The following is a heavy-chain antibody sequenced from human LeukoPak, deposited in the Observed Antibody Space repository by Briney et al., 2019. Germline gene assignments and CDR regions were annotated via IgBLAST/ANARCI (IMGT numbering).Heavy chain of an antibody. CDR2: IWYDGSNK. D-gene: IGHD3-22*01. Sequence: GGSLRLSCAASGFTFSSYGMHWVRQAPGKGQEWVAVIWYDGSNKYYADSVKGRFTISRDNSKNTLYLQMNSLRAEDTAVYYCARDGVRYYDSSRALGAFDIWGQGTMVTVSS. CDR3: ARDGVRYYDSSRALGAFDI. V-gene: IGHV3-33*01. CDR1: GFTFSSYG. J-gene: IGHJ3*02.